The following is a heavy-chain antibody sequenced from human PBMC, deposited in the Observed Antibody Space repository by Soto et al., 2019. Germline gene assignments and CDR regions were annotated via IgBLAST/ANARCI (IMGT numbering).Heavy chain of an antibody. CDR3: ARGRYCTNGVCYYYYYYMDV. Sequence: PGGSLRLSCAASGFTFSSYAMHWVRQAPGKGLEYVSAISSNGGSTYYANSVKGRFTISRDNSKNTLYLQMGSLRAEDMAVYYCARGRYCTNGVCYYYYYYMDVWGKGTTVTVSS. CDR2: ISSNGGST. V-gene: IGHV3-64*01. J-gene: IGHJ6*03. CDR1: GFTFSSYA. D-gene: IGHD2-8*01.